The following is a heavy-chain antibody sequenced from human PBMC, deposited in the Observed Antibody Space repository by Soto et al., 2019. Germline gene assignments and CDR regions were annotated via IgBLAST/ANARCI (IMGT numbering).Heavy chain of an antibody. Sequence: QVQLVQSGAEVKKPGASVKVSCKASGYTFTSYGITWVRQAPGQGLEWMGWISAYNGNTKYAQKLQGRVTMTTDTSARTAYMELRSLRSDDTAVYYSAGEISLISEHDYWGQGTLITVSS. V-gene: IGHV1-18*01. CDR3: AGEISLISEHDY. CDR2: ISAYNGNT. J-gene: IGHJ4*02. CDR1: GYTFTSYG. D-gene: IGHD3-16*02.